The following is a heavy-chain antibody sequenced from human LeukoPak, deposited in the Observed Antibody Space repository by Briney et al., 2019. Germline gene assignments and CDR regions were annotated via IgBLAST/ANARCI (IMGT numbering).Heavy chain of an antibody. CDR1: GGSFSGYY. J-gene: IGHJ6*02. CDR3: ARATYCSSTSCSLVFMDV. D-gene: IGHD2-2*01. V-gene: IGHV4-34*01. Sequence: SETLSLTCAVYGGSFSGYYWSWIRQPPGKGLEWIGEINHSGSTNYNPSLRSRVTISVDTSKNQFSLKLSSVTAADTAVYYCARATYCSSTSCSLVFMDVWGQGTTVTVSS. CDR2: INHSGST.